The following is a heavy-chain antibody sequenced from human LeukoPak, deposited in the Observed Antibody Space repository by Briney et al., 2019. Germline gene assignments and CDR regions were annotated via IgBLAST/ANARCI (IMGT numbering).Heavy chain of an antibody. V-gene: IGHV4-59*11. CDR3: ARVRDGSSWYIDY. CDR2: IDYSRST. Sequence: TSETLSLACTGSGGSISSHYWSWLRQAPGKGLEWIGYIDYSRSTNYNPSIKSRVTISVDTSKNQYSLKLSAVTAADTAVYYCARVRDGSSWYIDYWGQGTLVTVSS. D-gene: IGHD6-13*01. J-gene: IGHJ4*02. CDR1: GGSISSHY.